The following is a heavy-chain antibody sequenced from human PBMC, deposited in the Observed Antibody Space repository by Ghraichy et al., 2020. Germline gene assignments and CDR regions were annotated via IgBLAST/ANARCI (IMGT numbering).Heavy chain of an antibody. CDR1: GGSFSGYY. Sequence: SETLSLTCAVYGGSFSGYYWSWIRQPPGKGLEWIGEINHSGSTNYNPSLKSRVTISVDTSKNQFSLKLSSVTAADTAVYYCSSCPPHPVDNWFDPWGQGTLVTVSS. V-gene: IGHV4-34*01. CDR2: INHSGST. J-gene: IGHJ5*02. CDR3: SSCPPHPVDNWFDP. D-gene: IGHD4-23*01.